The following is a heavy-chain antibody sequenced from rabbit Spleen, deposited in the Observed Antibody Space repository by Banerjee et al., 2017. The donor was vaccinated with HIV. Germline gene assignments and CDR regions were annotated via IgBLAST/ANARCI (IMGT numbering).Heavy chain of an antibody. Sequence: QEQVVESGGGLVQPGGSLKLSCKASGFDFSSYGVSWVRQVPGKGLEWIGYIDPVFGITYYANWVNGRFTISSHNAQNTLFLQLNSLTAADTATYFCVREVAAKFNLWGQGTLVPVS. CDR2: IDPVFGIT. CDR3: VREVAAKFNL. CDR1: GFDFSSYG. J-gene: IGHJ4*01. V-gene: IGHV1S47*01. D-gene: IGHD4-1*01.